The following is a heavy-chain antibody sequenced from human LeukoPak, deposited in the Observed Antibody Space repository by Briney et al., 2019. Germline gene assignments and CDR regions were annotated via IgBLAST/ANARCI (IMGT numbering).Heavy chain of an antibody. V-gene: IGHV3-66*04. J-gene: IGHJ6*02. CDR1: GFTFSSYA. Sequence: SGGSLRLSCAASGFTFSSYAMSWVRQAPGKGLEWVSVIYSGGSTYYADSVKGRFTISRDNTKNTLYLQMNSLRAEDTAVYYCAGPTRSYYYYYAMDVWGQGTTVTVSS. CDR3: AGPTRSYYYYYAMDV. CDR2: IYSGGST.